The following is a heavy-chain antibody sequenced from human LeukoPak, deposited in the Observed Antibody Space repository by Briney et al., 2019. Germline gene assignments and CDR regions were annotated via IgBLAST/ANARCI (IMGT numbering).Heavy chain of an antibody. CDR2: IYTSGST. Sequence: SETLSLTCTVSGGSISSGSYYWRWIRQPAGKGLEWIGRIYTSGSTNYNPSLKSRVTISLDRSKNQFSLKLSSVTAADTAVYYCARGPPFTVTTSYYFDFWGQGTLVTVSS. D-gene: IGHD4-17*01. J-gene: IGHJ4*02. V-gene: IGHV4-61*02. CDR3: ARGPPFTVTTSYYFDF. CDR1: GGSISSGSYY.